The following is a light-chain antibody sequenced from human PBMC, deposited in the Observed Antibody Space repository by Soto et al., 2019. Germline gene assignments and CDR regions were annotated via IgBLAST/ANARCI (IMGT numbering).Light chain of an antibody. Sequence: DFQMTQSPSSLSASVGDRVTITCRASQDISNDEARYQQKPGKPPNILISSSSTLQTGVPSRFSGTGYGTDFTLTIGNPQPDDVAAYYCQKYNCFPPTFGGGTKVEI. J-gene: IGKJ4*01. V-gene: IGKV1-27*01. CDR2: SSS. CDR3: QKYNCFPPT. CDR1: QDISND.